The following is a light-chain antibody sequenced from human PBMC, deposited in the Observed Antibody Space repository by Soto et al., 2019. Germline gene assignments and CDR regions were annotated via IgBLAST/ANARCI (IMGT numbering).Light chain of an antibody. Sequence: DIQMTQSPSAMSAFVGDRVTITCRASQGISNYLAWFQQKPGKVPKRLIYDASSLQTGVPSRFSGSGSGTELTLTISSLQPEDFATYYCLQHKSYPITFGQGTRLEIK. J-gene: IGKJ5*01. CDR3: LQHKSYPIT. CDR1: QGISNY. CDR2: DAS. V-gene: IGKV1-17*03.